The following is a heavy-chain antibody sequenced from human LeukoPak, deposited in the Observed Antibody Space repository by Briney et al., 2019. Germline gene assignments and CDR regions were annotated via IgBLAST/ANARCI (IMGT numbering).Heavy chain of an antibody. J-gene: IGHJ3*02. CDR3: ARAGYSGYDWHAFDI. V-gene: IGHV1-24*01. Sequence: ASVKVSCKVSGYTLTELSMHWVRQAPGKGLEWMGGFDPEDGETIYAQKFQGRVTMTEDTSTDTAYMELSSLRSEDTAVYYCARAGYSGYDWHAFDIWGQGTMVTVSS. D-gene: IGHD5-12*01. CDR1: GYTLTELS. CDR2: FDPEDGET.